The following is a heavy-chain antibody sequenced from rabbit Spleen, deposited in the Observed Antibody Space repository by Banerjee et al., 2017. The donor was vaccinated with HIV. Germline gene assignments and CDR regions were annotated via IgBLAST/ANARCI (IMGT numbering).Heavy chain of an antibody. Sequence: QEQLEESGGDLVKPEGSLTITCTASGFSFSNKYVMCWVRQAPGKGLEWIACINTISGNTVCASRAKGRFTISKTSSTTVTLQMTSLTAADTATYFCAIFLSGVIGCPVWRPGPLVTVS. CDR1: GFSFSNKYV. J-gene: IGHJ4*01. D-gene: IGHD1-1*01. V-gene: IGHV1S45*01. CDR2: INTISGNT. CDR3: AIFLSGVIGCPV.